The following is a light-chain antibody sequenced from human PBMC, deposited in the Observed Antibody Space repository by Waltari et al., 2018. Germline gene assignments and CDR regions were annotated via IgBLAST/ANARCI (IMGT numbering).Light chain of an antibody. J-gene: IGLJ2*01. CDR3: GTWDISLSGAYGV. CDR2: DNN. CDR1: SSNIGGYY. Sequence: QSVLTQPPSVSAAPGQKVTISCSGSSSNIGGYYVSWYHYVPGTAPKLLIYDNNKRPSGIPDRFSGSKSGTSATLGITGLQTGDEADYYCGTWDISLSGAYGVFGGGTKLTVL. V-gene: IGLV1-51*01.